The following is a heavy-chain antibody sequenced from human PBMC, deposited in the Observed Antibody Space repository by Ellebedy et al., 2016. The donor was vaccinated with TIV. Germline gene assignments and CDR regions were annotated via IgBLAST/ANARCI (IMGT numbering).Heavy chain of an antibody. Sequence: PGGSLRLSCAASGFTFSRHWMHWIRQPPGKGLVWLSRINGDGGFTSHADFVKGRFTISRDNAKNTLYLQMNSLKAEDTAMYYCSTLSDTGYWGQGTLVTVSS. CDR1: GFTFSRHW. CDR2: INGDGGFT. V-gene: IGHV3-74*01. D-gene: IGHD2-21*02. J-gene: IGHJ4*02. CDR3: STLSDTGY.